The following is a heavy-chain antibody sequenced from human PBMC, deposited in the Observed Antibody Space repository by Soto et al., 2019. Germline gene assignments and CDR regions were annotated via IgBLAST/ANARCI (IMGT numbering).Heavy chain of an antibody. J-gene: IGHJ4*02. CDR3: ARDSPTSW. Sequence: GGSLRLSCAASGFTFSTYSMNWVRQAPGKGLEWVSSIRSRSGYIYYADSVKGRSSTSRDNAKNSLYLQMNSLRAEDTAVYYCARDSPTSWWGQGTLVTVSS. V-gene: IGHV3-21*01. CDR2: IRSRSGYI. CDR1: GFTFSTYS.